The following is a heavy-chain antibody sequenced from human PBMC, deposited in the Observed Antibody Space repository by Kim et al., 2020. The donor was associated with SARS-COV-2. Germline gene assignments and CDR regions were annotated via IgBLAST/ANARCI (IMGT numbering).Heavy chain of an antibody. CDR3: ARDQGGYKAYYFDY. CDR2: ISSSSSYT. D-gene: IGHD5-12*01. CDR1: GFTFSDYY. Sequence: GGSLRLSCAASGFTFSDYYMSWIRQAPGKGLEWVSYISSSSSYTNYADSVKGRFTISRDNAKNSLYLQMNSLRAEDTAVYYCARDQGGYKAYYFDYWGQGTLVTVSS. J-gene: IGHJ4*02. V-gene: IGHV3-11*05.